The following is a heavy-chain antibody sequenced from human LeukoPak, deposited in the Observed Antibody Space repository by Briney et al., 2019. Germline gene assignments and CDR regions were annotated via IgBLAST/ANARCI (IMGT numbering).Heavy chain of an antibody. D-gene: IGHD6-19*01. V-gene: IGHV1-18*01. CDR2: ISGYNGKT. CDR1: GYTFNTYG. Sequence: GASVKVSCKASGYTFNTYGITWVRQAPGQGLEWMGWISGYNGKTKYAQKLQDRVTMTTDTSTSTAYMELRSLRSDDTAVYYCAREGIAVAGGAFDIWGQGTMVTVSS. J-gene: IGHJ3*02. CDR3: AREGIAVAGGAFDI.